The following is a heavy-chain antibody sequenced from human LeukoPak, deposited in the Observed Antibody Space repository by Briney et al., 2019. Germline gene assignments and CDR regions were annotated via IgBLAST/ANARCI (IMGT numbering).Heavy chain of an antibody. Sequence: SETLSLTCTVSGGSIRSYYWSWIRQPPGKELEWIGYIYYGGSTNYNPSLWGRVTMFVDTSNNQFSLRLTSLTAADTAVYYCARVPWKFEPFDIWGQGTKVTVSS. J-gene: IGHJ3*02. CDR3: ARVPWKFEPFDI. CDR1: GGSIRSYY. D-gene: IGHD1-1*01. V-gene: IGHV4-59*01. CDR2: IYYGGST.